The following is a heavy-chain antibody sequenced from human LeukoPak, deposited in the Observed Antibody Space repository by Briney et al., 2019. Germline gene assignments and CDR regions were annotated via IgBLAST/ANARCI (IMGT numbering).Heavy chain of an antibody. CDR3: AKRYPSGLDVEY. J-gene: IGHJ4*02. CDR1: GFRFSSYA. D-gene: IGHD6-19*01. CDR2: ISGSGGSK. V-gene: IGHV3-23*01. Sequence: GGSLRLFCAASGFRFSSYAMTCVRHPPGGGLEWVLAISGSGGSKSYADSVKGRFTSSRDNSKDTLYLQMNSLRAEDTAVYYCAKRYPSGLDVEYWGERTLVTV.